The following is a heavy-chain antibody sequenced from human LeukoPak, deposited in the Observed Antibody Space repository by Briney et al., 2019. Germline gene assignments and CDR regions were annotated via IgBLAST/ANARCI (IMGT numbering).Heavy chain of an antibody. D-gene: IGHD2-2*01. J-gene: IGHJ4*02. CDR3: ARVWSACSSSSCYDY. CDR2: TYYRSKWYN. CDR1: GDIVSSNSAA. Sequence: SQTLSLTCALSGDIVSSNSAAWNWIRQSPSRGLEWLVRTYYRSKWYNDYAVSVKSRITINPDTSKNQFSLQLNSVTPEDTAVYYCARVWSACSSSSCYDYWGQGTLVTVSS. V-gene: IGHV6-1*01.